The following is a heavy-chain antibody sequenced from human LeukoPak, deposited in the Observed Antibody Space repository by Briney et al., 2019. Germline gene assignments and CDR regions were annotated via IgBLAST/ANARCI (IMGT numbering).Heavy chain of an antibody. CDR2: ISAYNGNT. D-gene: IGHD2-15*01. J-gene: IGHJ5*02. CDR1: GYTFTSYG. Sequence: ASVKVSCKASGYTFTSYGISWVRQAPGQGLEWMGLISAYNGNTNYAQKLQGRVTMTTDTSTSTAYMELRSLRSDDTAVYYCARDDVGYCSGGSCPAWFDPWGQGTLVTVSS. CDR3: ARDDVGYCSGGSCPAWFDP. V-gene: IGHV1-18*01.